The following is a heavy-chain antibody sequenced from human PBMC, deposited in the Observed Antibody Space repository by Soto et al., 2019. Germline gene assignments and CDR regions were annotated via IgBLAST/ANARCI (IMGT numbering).Heavy chain of an antibody. V-gene: IGHV3-30*18. D-gene: IGHD1-1*01. CDR2: ISYDGSFV. Sequence: VGSLRLSCVVSGLTFSDYGFHWVRQAPGKGLGWVAAISYDGSFVYYADSVRGRFTISRDNSRNTLDLQMNTLRHEDAAVYYCAKERGRNRNFAMDVWGQGTSVTVSS. J-gene: IGHJ6*02. CDR1: GLTFSDYG. CDR3: AKERGRNRNFAMDV.